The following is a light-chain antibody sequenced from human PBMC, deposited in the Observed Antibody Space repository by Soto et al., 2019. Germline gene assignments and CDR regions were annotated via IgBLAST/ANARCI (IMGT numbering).Light chain of an antibody. Sequence: EILLTQSPGTLSLSPGERATLSCWASQSVTSSYLAWYQQKPGQAPRPLIYGASSRATGIPDRFSGGGSGTDFTLTISRLEPEDFAVYYCHQYGSSSWTFGQGTKVDI. V-gene: IGKV3-20*01. CDR2: GAS. CDR3: HQYGSSSWT. J-gene: IGKJ1*01. CDR1: QSVTSSY.